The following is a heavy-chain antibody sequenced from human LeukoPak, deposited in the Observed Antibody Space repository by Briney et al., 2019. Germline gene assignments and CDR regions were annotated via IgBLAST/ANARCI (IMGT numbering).Heavy chain of an antibody. CDR2: ISSSSSTI. J-gene: IGHJ6*02. CDR1: GFTFSSYS. V-gene: IGHV3-48*04. D-gene: IGHD2-2*01. Sequence: GGSLRLSCAASGFTFSSYSMNWVRQAPGKGLEWVSYISSSSSTIYYADSVKGRFTISRDNAKNSLYLQMNSLRAEDTAVYYCARAGYCSSTSCYFAYGMDVWGQGTTVTVSS. CDR3: ARAGYCSSTSCYFAYGMDV.